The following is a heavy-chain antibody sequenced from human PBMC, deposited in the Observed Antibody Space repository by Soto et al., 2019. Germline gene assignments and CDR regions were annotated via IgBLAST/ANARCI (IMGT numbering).Heavy chain of an antibody. CDR1: GYSFRNYW. J-gene: IGHJ6*02. Sequence: GESLKISCKASGYSFRNYWISWVRQVPGKGLEWMGRIDPYDSYTDYSPSFQGHVTISVDKSNSTAYLQWSSLKASDTAMYYCASPPLAAFGKYPMDVWGQGTTVTVSS. V-gene: IGHV5-10-1*01. CDR2: IDPYDSYT. CDR3: ASPPLAAFGKYPMDV. D-gene: IGHD6-13*01.